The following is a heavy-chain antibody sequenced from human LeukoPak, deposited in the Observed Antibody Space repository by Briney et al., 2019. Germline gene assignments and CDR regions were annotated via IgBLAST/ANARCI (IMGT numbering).Heavy chain of an antibody. Sequence: GESLKISCQGSGYNFITYSIGWVRQMPGKGLEWMGIIYPGDSDTRYSPSFQGQVTISADKSISTAYLQWSSLKASDTAMYYCASLWPTRTTKADAFDIWGQGTMVTVSS. V-gene: IGHV5-51*01. J-gene: IGHJ3*02. CDR2: IYPGDSDT. CDR1: GYNFITYS. CDR3: ASLWPTRTTKADAFDI. D-gene: IGHD1-7*01.